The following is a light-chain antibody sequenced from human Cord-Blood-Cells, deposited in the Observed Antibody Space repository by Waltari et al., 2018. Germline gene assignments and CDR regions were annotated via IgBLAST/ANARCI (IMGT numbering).Light chain of an antibody. V-gene: IGLV3-19*01. CDR3: NSRDSSGKL. CDR1: SLRSYY. CDR2: GKN. J-gene: IGLJ2*01. Sequence: SSELTQDPAVSVALGQSVRITCQGDSLRSYYARWYQQKPGQAPVLVIYGKNNRPTWIPDRFAASSSGNTASLTITGAQAEDETDYYSNSRDSSGKLFDGGTKLTVL.